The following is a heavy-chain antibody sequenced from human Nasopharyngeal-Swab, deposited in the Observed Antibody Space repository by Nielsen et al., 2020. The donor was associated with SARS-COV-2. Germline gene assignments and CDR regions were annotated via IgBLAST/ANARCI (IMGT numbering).Heavy chain of an antibody. V-gene: IGHV3-23*01. CDR1: GFTFSSYA. Sequence: LSLTCAASGFTFSSYAMSWVRQAPGKGLEWVSALSGSGGSTYYADSVKGRFTISRDNSKNTLYLQMNSLRAEDTAVYYCTRRDYYGSGSSDYWGQGTLVTVSS. CDR2: LSGSGGST. CDR3: TRRDYYGSGSSDY. D-gene: IGHD3-10*01. J-gene: IGHJ4*02.